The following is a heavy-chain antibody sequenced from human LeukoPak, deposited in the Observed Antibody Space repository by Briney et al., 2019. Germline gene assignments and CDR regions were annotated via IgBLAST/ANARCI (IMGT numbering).Heavy chain of an antibody. CDR1: GYTFTSYW. Sequence: GESLKISCKGSGYTFTSYWIGWVRQMPGKGLEWMGIIHPGDSDTRYSPSFEGQVTISADKSISTAYLQWTSLKASDTAMYYCARGGERVAADYWGQGTLVTVSS. J-gene: IGHJ4*02. CDR2: IHPGDSDT. V-gene: IGHV5-51*01. CDR3: ARGGERVAADY. D-gene: IGHD6-25*01.